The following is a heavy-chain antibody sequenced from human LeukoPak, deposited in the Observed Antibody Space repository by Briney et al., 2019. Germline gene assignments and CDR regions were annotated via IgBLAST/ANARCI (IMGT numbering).Heavy chain of an antibody. CDR1: GGSISSGSYY. Sequence: PSETLSLTCIVSGGSISSGSYYWGWIRQSPGKGLEWIGSIYFSGSTYYSPSLKSRVTISVDTSKNQFSLKLNSVTAGDTAVYYCTEGGKKQQWLPVPPYYFISWGQGTLVTVSS. CDR2: IYFSGST. D-gene: IGHD5-18*01. J-gene: IGHJ4*02. CDR3: TEGGKKQQWLPVPPYYFIS. V-gene: IGHV4-39*01.